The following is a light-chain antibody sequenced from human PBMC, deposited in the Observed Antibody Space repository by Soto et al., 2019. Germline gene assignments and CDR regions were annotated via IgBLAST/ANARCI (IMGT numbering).Light chain of an antibody. CDR3: QVWDSRSDHVV. V-gene: IGLV3-21*02. Sequence: SYELTQPPSVSVAPGQTARITCGGDDIGGKSVHWYQQKTGQAPVLVVYDDRGRPSGIPERISGSNSEKTATLTISRVEAGDEADYYCQVWDSRSDHVVFGGGTKLTVL. CDR1: DIGGKS. CDR2: DDR. J-gene: IGLJ2*01.